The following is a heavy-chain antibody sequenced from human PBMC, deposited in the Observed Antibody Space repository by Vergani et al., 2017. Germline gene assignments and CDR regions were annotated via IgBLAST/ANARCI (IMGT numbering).Heavy chain of an antibody. V-gene: IGHV1-2*02. J-gene: IGHJ4*02. CDR2: INPNSGGT. CDR1: GYTFTDYY. CDR3: ARDSQKHGGNDTWRY. Sequence: QVQLLQSGAEVKKPGASVKVSCKASGYTFTDYYIHWVRQAPGQGREWMGWINPNSGGTNYAQKFQGRVTMTRDTSISTAYMELNRRKVDDTTVYYCARDSQKHGGNDTWRYWSQGTLVTVSS. D-gene: IGHD1-1*01.